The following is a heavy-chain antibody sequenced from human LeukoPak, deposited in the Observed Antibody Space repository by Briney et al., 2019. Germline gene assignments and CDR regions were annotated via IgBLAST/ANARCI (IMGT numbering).Heavy chain of an antibody. CDR2: ISYDGSNK. J-gene: IGHJ5*02. Sequence: PGGSLRLSCAASGFTFSSYSMNWVRQAPGKGLEWVAVISYDGSNKYYADSVKGRFTISRDNSKNTLYLQMNSLRAEDTAVYYCAKDPSRIQHQRWFDPWGQGTLVTVSS. CDR3: AKDPSRIQHQRWFDP. CDR1: GFTFSSYS. V-gene: IGHV3-30*18. D-gene: IGHD5-18*01.